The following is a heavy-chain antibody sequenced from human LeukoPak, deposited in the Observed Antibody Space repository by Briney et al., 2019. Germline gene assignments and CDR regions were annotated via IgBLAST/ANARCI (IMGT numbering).Heavy chain of an antibody. CDR1: GYTFISYY. CDR3: ARVLKSRVVTAMNYYYYYMDV. D-gene: IGHD3-3*01. CDR2: IIPIFGTA. Sequence: GASVKVSCKASGYTFISYYMDWVRQAPGQGLEWMGGIIPIFGTANYAQKFQGRVTITTDESTSTAYMELSSLRSEDTAVYYCARVLKSRVVTAMNYYYYYMDVWGKGTTVTVSS. V-gene: IGHV1-69*05. J-gene: IGHJ6*03.